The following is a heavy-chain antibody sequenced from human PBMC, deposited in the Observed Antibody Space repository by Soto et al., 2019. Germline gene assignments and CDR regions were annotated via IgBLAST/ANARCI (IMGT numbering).Heavy chain of an antibody. CDR3: AKSDRSIADLYYYYYGMDV. J-gene: IGHJ6*02. CDR1: GFTFSSYG. Sequence: PGGSLRLSCAASGFTFSSYGMHWVRQAPGKGLEWVAVTSYDGSNKYYADSVKGRFTISRDNSKNTLYLQMNSLRAEDTAVYYCAKSDRSIADLYYYYYGMDVWGQGTTVTVSS. CDR2: TSYDGSNK. V-gene: IGHV3-30*18. D-gene: IGHD6-6*01.